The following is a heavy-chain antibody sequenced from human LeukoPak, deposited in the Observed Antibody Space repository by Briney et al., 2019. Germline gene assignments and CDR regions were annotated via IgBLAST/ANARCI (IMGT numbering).Heavy chain of an antibody. Sequence: GGSLRLSCAASGFTVSSNYMSWVRQAPGKGLVWVSVIYSGGSTYYADSVKGRFTISRDNSKNTLYLQMNSLRAEDTAVYYCAREGGDTMVRGLYYYGMDVWGQGTTVTVSS. CDR3: AREGGDTMVRGLYYYGMDV. V-gene: IGHV3-66*01. CDR2: IYSGGST. J-gene: IGHJ6*02. CDR1: GFTVSSNY. D-gene: IGHD3-10*01.